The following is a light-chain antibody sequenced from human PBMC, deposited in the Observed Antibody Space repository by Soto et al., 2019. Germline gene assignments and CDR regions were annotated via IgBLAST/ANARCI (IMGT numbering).Light chain of an antibody. CDR1: SGDIGSYNR. V-gene: IGLV2-14*01. CDR2: EVT. Sequence: QSVLTQPASVSGSPGQSITISCTGTSGDIGSYNRVSWYRQHPGKAPKLIIYEVTDRPSGVSNRFSGSKSGNTASLTISGLQAEDEAEYYCSSYTNINTRACVFGTGTKVT. J-gene: IGLJ1*01. CDR3: SSYTNINTRACV.